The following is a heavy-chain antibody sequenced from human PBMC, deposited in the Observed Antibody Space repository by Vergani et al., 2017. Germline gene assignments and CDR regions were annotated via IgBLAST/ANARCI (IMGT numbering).Heavy chain of an antibody. CDR1: GYSFTSYW. Sequence: VQLVQSGAEVKKPGESLKISCKGSGYSFTSYWIGWVRQAPGQGLEWMGWISAYNGNTNYAQKLQGRVTMTTDTSTSTAYMELRSLRSDDTAVYYCAAGFARYCSSTSCYADFGYWGQGTLVTVSS. CDR3: AAGFARYCSSTSCYADFGY. V-gene: IGHV1-18*04. D-gene: IGHD2-2*01. J-gene: IGHJ4*02. CDR2: ISAYNGNT.